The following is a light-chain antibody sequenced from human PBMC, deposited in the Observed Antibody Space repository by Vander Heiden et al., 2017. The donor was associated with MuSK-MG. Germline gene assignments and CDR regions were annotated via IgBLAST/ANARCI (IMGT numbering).Light chain of an antibody. J-gene: IGKJ1*01. V-gene: IGKV3-20*01. Sequence: EILLTQSPGTLSLSPGERVTLSCRASQSVGTYLAWYQQRPGQAPRLLIYARFGRSTGIPDRFSGSGSGTDFTLTISRLEPEDFAVYYCHQDSSAPWTFGQGTKVXI. CDR3: HQDSSAPWT. CDR1: QSVGTY. CDR2: ARF.